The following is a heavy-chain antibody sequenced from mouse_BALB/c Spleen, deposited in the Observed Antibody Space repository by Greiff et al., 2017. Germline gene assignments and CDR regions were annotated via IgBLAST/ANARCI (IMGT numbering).Heavy chain of an antibody. CDR1: GYSFTSYW. Sequence: EVQLQQSGTVLARPGASVKMSCKASGYSFTSYWMHWVKQRPGQGLEWIGAIYPGNSDTSYNQKFKGKAKLTAVTSASTAYMELSSLTNEDSAVYYCTRSMVRRYFDYGGRGATLTVSS. D-gene: IGHD2-2*01. CDR2: IYPGNSDT. V-gene: IGHV1-5*01. CDR3: TRSMVRRYFDY. J-gene: IGHJ2*01.